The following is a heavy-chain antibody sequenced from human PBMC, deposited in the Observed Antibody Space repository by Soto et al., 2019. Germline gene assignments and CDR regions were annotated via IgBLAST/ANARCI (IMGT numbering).Heavy chain of an antibody. J-gene: IGHJ3*02. CDR3: ASFTGTGAFDI. CDR2: IYYSGST. Sequence: QVQLQESGPGLVKPSETLSLTCTVSGGSISSYYWSWIRQPPGKGLEWIGYIYYSGSTNYNPSLKSRVTISVDTSKNQFSLKLSSVTAADTAVYYCASFTGTGAFDIWGQGTMVTVSS. V-gene: IGHV4-59*01. D-gene: IGHD3-9*01. CDR1: GGSISSYY.